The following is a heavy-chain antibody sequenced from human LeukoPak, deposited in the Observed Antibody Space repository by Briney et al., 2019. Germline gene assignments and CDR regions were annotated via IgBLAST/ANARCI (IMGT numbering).Heavy chain of an antibody. Sequence: ASVKVSCKASGYTFNSYDINWVRQATGQGLEWMGWMNPNSGNTGYGQKFQGRVTMTRNTSINTAYMELSSLRSEDTAVYYCARGQGAAGTGRYYYYGQDVWGQGTTVTVSS. D-gene: IGHD6-13*01. CDR1: GYTFNSYD. V-gene: IGHV1-8*01. CDR3: ARGQGAAGTGRYYYYGQDV. CDR2: MNPNSGNT. J-gene: IGHJ6*02.